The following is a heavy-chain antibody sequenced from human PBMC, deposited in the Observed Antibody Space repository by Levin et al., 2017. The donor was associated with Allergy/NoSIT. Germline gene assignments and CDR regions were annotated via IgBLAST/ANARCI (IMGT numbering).Heavy chain of an antibody. CDR3: GRRFAASSNWDSDY. Sequence: PSETLSLTCTVSGGSIGSSSYYWGWIRQPPGKGLEWIASIYYSWTTYYNPSLKSLVTISVDTSKNQFSLKLTSVTAADTAVYECGRRFAASSNWDSDYWGQGTLVIVPS. CDR2: IYYSWTT. D-gene: IGHD4-11*01. J-gene: IGHJ4*02. CDR1: GGSIGSSSYY. V-gene: IGHV4-39*01.